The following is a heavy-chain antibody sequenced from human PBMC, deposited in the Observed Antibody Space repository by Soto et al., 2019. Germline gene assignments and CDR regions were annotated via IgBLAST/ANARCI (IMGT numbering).Heavy chain of an antibody. CDR3: ARGKMVRGVSYYYYGMDV. D-gene: IGHD3-10*01. J-gene: IGHJ6*02. V-gene: IGHV1-18*04. Sequence: AASVKVSCKASGYTFTSYGISWVRQAPGQGLEWMGWISAYNGNTNYAQKLQGRVTMTTDTSTSTAYMELRSLRSDDTAVYYCARGKMVRGVSYYYYGMDVWGQGTTVTVSS. CDR1: GYTFTSYG. CDR2: ISAYNGNT.